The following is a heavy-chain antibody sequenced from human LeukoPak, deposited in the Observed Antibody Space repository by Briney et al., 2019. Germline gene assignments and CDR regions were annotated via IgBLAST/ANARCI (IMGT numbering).Heavy chain of an antibody. Sequence: GSLRLSCAASGFSFNTYAMNWVRQAPGKGLEWVSTITGSGDDTYYADSARGRFTISRDNSKSTLYLQMNTLRVEDTAVYYCAKGSVVADIYFDSWGQGTLATVSS. CDR3: AKGSVVADIYFDS. D-gene: IGHD2-15*01. V-gene: IGHV3-23*01. CDR1: GFSFNTYA. J-gene: IGHJ4*02. CDR2: ITGSGDDT.